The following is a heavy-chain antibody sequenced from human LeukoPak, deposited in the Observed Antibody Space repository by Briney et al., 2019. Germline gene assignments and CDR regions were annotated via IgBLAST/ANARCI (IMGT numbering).Heavy chain of an antibody. CDR2: MNPNSGNT. J-gene: IGHJ4*02. CDR3: ARARRKYCGGDCFLYYFDY. V-gene: IGHV1-8*01. D-gene: IGHD2-21*02. CDR1: GYTFTSYD. Sequence: ASVKVSCKASGYTFTSYDINWVRQATGQGLEWMGWMNPNSGNTGYAQKFQGRVTMTRNTSISTACMELRSLRSEDTAVYYCARARRKYCGGDCFLYYFDYWGQGTLVTVSS.